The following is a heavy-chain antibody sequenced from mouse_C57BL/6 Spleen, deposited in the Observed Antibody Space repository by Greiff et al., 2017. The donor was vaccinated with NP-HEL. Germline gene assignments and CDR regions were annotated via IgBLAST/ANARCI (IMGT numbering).Heavy chain of an antibody. D-gene: IGHD4-1*01. CDR2: IYPRSGNT. Sequence: VKLQESGAELARPGASVKLSCKASGYTFTSYGISWVKQRTGQGLEWIGEIYPRSGNTYYNEKFKGKATLTADKSSSTAYMELRSLTSEDSAVYFCAVWERYYFDYWGQGTTLTVSS. CDR1: GYTFTSYG. V-gene: IGHV1-81*01. J-gene: IGHJ2*01. CDR3: AVWERYYFDY.